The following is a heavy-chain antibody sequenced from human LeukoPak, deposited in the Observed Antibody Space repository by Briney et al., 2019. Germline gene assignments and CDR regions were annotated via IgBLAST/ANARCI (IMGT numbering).Heavy chain of an antibody. D-gene: IGHD5-24*01. CDR1: GGSFSGYY. Sequence: PSETLSLTCAVYGGSFSGYYWSWIRQPPGKGLEWIGEINHSGSTNYNPSLKSRVTVSVDTSKNQFSLKLSSVTAADTAVYYCARRMAPRGGKDYYMDVWGRGTTVTVSS. V-gene: IGHV4-34*01. J-gene: IGHJ6*03. CDR2: INHSGST. CDR3: ARRMAPRGGKDYYMDV.